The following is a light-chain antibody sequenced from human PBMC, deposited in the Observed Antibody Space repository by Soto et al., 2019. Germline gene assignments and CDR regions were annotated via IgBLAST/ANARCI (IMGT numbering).Light chain of an antibody. CDR3: AAWDDSLNGLYV. CDR2: SNN. CDR1: SSNIGSNT. Sequence: QSVLTQPPSASGTPGQRVTISCSGSSSNIGSNTVNWYQQLPGTAPKLLIYSNNQRPSGVPDRFSGSKSGTSASQAISGLQSEDGTDYYCAAWDDSLNGLYVFGTGTKLTVL. V-gene: IGLV1-44*01. J-gene: IGLJ1*01.